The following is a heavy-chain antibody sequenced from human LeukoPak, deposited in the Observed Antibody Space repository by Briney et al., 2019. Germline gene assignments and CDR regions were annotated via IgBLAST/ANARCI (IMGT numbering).Heavy chain of an antibody. CDR1: GYTFTSYW. CDR3: ARQPSIAARPSYMDV. Sequence: GESLKISCQGSGYTFTSYWIGWVRQMPGKGLEWMGIIYPGDSDTRYSPSFQGQVTISADKSISTAYLQWSSLKASDTAMYYCARQPSIAARPSYMDVWGKGTTVTVSS. D-gene: IGHD6-6*01. CDR2: IYPGDSDT. V-gene: IGHV5-51*01. J-gene: IGHJ6*03.